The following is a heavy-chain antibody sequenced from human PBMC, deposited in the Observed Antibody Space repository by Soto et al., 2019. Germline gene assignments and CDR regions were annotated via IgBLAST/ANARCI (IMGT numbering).Heavy chain of an antibody. CDR2: ISAYNGNT. D-gene: IGHD1-7*01. Sequence: VKLSRTAAGYGLTSYRGSCVRQTPGQGLEWRGWISAYNGNTNYAQKIQGRVTMTTDTFTSTAYKELRSLSSDDTAVYDCARNWNLTFDFWGKRTRVLVSS. V-gene: IGHV1-18*01. CDR1: GYGLTSYR. CDR3: ARNWNLTFDF. J-gene: IGHJ3*01.